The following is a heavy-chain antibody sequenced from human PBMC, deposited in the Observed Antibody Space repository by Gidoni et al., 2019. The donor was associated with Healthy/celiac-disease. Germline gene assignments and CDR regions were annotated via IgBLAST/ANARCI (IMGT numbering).Heavy chain of an antibody. Sequence: EVQLLESGGGLVQPGGSLRLSCAASGFTFSSYAMSWVRQAPGKGLEWVSAISGSGGSTYYADSVKGRFTISRDNSKNTLYLQMNSLRAEDTAVYYCAKSYAYCGGDCYPNWFDPWGQGTLVTVSS. CDR1: GFTFSSYA. CDR2: ISGSGGST. J-gene: IGHJ5*02. CDR3: AKSYAYCGGDCYPNWFDP. V-gene: IGHV3-23*01. D-gene: IGHD2-21*02.